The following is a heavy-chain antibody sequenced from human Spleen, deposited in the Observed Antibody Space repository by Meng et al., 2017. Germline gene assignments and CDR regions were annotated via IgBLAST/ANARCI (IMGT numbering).Heavy chain of an antibody. Sequence: SVKVSCKASGYTFTSYGISWVRRAPGQGLEWMGGIIPIFGTANYAQKFQGRVTITADESTSTAYMELSSLRSEDTAVYYCASPWGGGYYYGSGSYGGYGMDVWGQGTTVTVSS. J-gene: IGHJ6*02. CDR3: ASPWGGGYYYGSGSYGGYGMDV. CDR1: GYTFTSYG. V-gene: IGHV1-69*13. D-gene: IGHD3-10*01. CDR2: IIPIFGTA.